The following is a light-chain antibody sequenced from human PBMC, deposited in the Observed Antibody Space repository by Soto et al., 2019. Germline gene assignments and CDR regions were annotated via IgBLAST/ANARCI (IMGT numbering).Light chain of an antibody. CDR2: EVS. Sequence: ALTQPPSASGSPGQSVTLSCTGTSSDVGGYKYVSWYQQHPGKAPKLMIHEVSERPSGVPDRFSGSKSGNTASLTVSGLQAEDEADYYCSSYAGSNNLVFGGGTKLTVL. CDR1: SSDVGGYKY. J-gene: IGLJ2*01. CDR3: SSYAGSNNLV. V-gene: IGLV2-8*01.